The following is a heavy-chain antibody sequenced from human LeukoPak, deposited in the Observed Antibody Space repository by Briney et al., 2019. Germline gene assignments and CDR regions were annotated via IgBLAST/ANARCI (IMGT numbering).Heavy chain of an antibody. Sequence: GSLRLSCPVSGFTFSMYAMAWVRQAPGKGLEWVSGISDNTYYADSVRGRFTISRDNSKNTLYLQMNSLRAEDTAVYYCAKGQGSGIYKYYFDYWGQGTLVTVSS. CDR3: AKGQGSGIYKYYFDY. V-gene: IGHV3-23*01. D-gene: IGHD3-10*01. CDR2: ISDNT. J-gene: IGHJ4*02. CDR1: GFTFSMYA.